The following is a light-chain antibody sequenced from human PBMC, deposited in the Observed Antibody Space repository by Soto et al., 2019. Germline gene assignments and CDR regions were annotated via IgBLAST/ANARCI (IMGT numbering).Light chain of an antibody. Sequence: QSALTQPASVSGSPGQSLTISCTGTSIDIAPYNYVSWYQQHPGKAPKLIIYEVSYRPSGISNRFSGSKSGNTASLTISGLQAEDEADYYCCSYSTSNTHNYVFGTGTKLTVL. J-gene: IGLJ1*01. CDR1: SIDIAPYNY. V-gene: IGLV2-14*01. CDR3: CSYSTSNTHNYV. CDR2: EVS.